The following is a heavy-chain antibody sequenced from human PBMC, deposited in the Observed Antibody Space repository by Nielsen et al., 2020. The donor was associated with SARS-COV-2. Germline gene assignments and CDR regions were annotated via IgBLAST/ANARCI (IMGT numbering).Heavy chain of an antibody. D-gene: IGHD3-10*01. V-gene: IGHV4-39*07. CDR3: ARDRFGDSWFDP. CDR1: GGSISSSSYY. CDR2: IYYSGST. J-gene: IGHJ5*02. Sequence: SETLSLTCTVSGGSISSSSYYWGWIRQPPGKGLEWIGSIYYSGSTNYNPSLKSRVTISVDTSKNQFSLKLSSVTAADTAVYYCARDRFGDSWFDPWGQGTLVSLL.